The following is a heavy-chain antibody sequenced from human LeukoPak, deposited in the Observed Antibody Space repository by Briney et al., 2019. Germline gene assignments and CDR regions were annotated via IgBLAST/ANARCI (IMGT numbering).Heavy chain of an antibody. CDR3: ATDGRSSGRYGFDY. J-gene: IGHJ4*02. V-gene: IGHV3-7*02. CDR1: GFTFSNYW. Sequence: GGSLRLSCAASGFTFSNYWMIWVRQAPGKGLEWVGNIKQDGSEKRYADSVRGRITISRDNARSTLYLQMNSLRAEDTAVYYCATDGRSSGRYGFDYWGQGILVSVSS. CDR2: IKQDGSEK. D-gene: IGHD6-19*01.